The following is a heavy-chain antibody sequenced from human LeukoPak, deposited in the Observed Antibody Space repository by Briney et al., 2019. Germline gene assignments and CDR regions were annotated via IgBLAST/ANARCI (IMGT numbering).Heavy chain of an antibody. CDR1: GFTFSDYY. J-gene: IGHJ4*02. CDR3: VRGQWVENYFDY. CDR2: IRYDGSNK. Sequence: GGSLRLSCAASGFTFSDYYMSWIRQPPGKGLEWVAFIRYDGSNKYCADSVKGRFTVSRDNSESTLYLQMNSLRVEDTAVYYCVRGQWVENYFDYWSQGTLVTVSS. V-gene: IGHV3-30*02. D-gene: IGHD6-19*01.